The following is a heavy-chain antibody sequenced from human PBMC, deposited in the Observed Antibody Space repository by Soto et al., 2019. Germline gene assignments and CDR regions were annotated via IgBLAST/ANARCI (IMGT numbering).Heavy chain of an antibody. J-gene: IGHJ4*02. CDR3: AKEGAMAGEGYFDY. Sequence: PGGSLRLSCAASGFTFSNFAMSWVRQAPGKGLEWVAAIISSGGNTYYEESVKGRFTISRDNSKNTLYLHMNSLRAEDTAIYYCAKEGAMAGEGYFDYWGQGALVTVSS. V-gene: IGHV3-23*01. D-gene: IGHD6-19*01. CDR2: IISSGGNT. CDR1: GFTFSNFA.